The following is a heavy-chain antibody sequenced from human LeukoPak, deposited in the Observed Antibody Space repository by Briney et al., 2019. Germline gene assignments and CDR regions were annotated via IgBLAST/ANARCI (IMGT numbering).Heavy chain of an antibody. CDR1: GGTFSSYA. CDR3: ATCLEWLVDDTNSNWFDP. V-gene: IGHV1-69*04. CDR2: IIPILGIA. Sequence: SVKVSCKASGGTFSSYAISWVRQAPGQGLEWMGRIIPILGIANYAQKFQGRVTITADKSTSTAYMELSSLRSEDTAVYYCATCLEWLVDDTNSNWFDPWGQGTLVTVSS. D-gene: IGHD6-19*01. J-gene: IGHJ5*02.